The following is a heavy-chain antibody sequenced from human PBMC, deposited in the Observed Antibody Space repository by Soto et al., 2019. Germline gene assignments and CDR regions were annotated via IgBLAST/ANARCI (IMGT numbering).Heavy chain of an antibody. D-gene: IGHD3-9*01. CDR1: GFTFSSYA. CDR2: ISGSGGST. J-gene: IGHJ6*03. CDR3: AKAPYYDILTGYYRTDYYMDV. V-gene: IGHV3-23*01. Sequence: GGSLRLSCAASGFTFSSYAMSWVRQAPGKGLEWVSAISGSGGSTYYADSVKGRVTISRENSKNTLYLQMNSLRAEDTAVYYCAKAPYYDILTGYYRTDYYMDVWGKGTTVTVSS.